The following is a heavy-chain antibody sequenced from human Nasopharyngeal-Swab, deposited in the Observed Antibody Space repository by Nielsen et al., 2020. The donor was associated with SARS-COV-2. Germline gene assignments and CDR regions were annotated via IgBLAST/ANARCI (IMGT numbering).Heavy chain of an antibody. CDR2: INGDGSSL. V-gene: IGHV3-74*01. J-gene: IGHJ4*02. CDR3: ARGRGSSTSMIGY. CDR1: GFTFSNYR. Sequence: GESLKISCAASGFTFSNYRMHWVRQAPGKGLVWVSRINGDGSSLNYADFGKGRFTISTDNAKSTLYLEMNSLRAEDTAVYYCARGRGSSTSMIGYWGQGTLVTVSS. D-gene: IGHD2/OR15-2a*01.